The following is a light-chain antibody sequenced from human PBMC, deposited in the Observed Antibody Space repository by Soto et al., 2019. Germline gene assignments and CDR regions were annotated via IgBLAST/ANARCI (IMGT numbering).Light chain of an antibody. CDR2: DAS. V-gene: IGKV3-11*01. CDR3: QQRSNWPT. Sequence: EIVLIQSPATLSLSPGERATLSCRASQSVSSYLAWYQQKPGQAPRLLIYDASNSATGIPARFGGSGSGTDFTLTISSLEPEDFAVYYCQQRSNWPTFGGGTKVEIK. CDR1: QSVSSY. J-gene: IGKJ4*01.